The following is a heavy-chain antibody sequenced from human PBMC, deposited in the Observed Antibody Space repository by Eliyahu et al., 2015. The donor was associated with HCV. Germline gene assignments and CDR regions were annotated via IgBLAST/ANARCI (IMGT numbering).Heavy chain of an antibody. Sequence: EVRLVFAAEIIVSPWGSLRLSCAVSGFTVSSYSMNWVRQAPGKGLEWVSYISKTINTIHYADSVKGRFTISRDNTRNSLYLQMNSLRDEDTAVYYCTRDPHALDFWGQGTLVTVSS. CDR2: ISKTINTI. J-gene: IGHJ4*02. CDR3: TRDPHALDF. V-gene: IGHV3-48*02. D-gene: IGHD2-2*01. CDR1: GFTVSSYS.